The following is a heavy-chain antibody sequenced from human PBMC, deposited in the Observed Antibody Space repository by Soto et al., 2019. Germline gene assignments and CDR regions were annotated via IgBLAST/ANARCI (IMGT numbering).Heavy chain of an antibody. Sequence: GGSLRLSCAASGFTFSTYAMSWVRQVPGKGLEWVSTISDAAGSAYYVDSVKGRFTISRDNSKKTLYLQMNSLRAEDSAVYYCARPYGGKIGDAPDLWGQGTMVTV. CDR3: ARPYGGKIGDAPDL. CDR2: ISDAAGSA. D-gene: IGHD4-17*01. CDR1: GFTFSTYA. V-gene: IGHV3-23*01. J-gene: IGHJ3*01.